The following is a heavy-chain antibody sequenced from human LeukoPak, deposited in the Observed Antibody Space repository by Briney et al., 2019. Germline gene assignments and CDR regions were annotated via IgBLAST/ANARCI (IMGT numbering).Heavy chain of an antibody. CDR1: GYSFTNYW. CDR2: MNPGDSET. J-gene: IGHJ4*02. D-gene: IGHD1-7*01. CDR3: ARHHLGTNHD. Sequence: PGESLKISCKGFGYSFTNYWIGWVRQMPGKGLEWMGVMNPGDSETRYSPSFQGQVTISVDKSINTAYLQWSSLEASDTAMVYCARHHLGTNHDWGQGTLVTVSS. V-gene: IGHV5-51*01.